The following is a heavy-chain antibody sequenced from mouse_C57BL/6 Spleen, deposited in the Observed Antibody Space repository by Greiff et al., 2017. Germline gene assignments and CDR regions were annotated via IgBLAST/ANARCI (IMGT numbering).Heavy chain of an antibody. CDR2: IWTGGGT. CDR1: GFSLTSYA. J-gene: IGHJ4*01. CDR3: ARKPSLGYYYAMDY. V-gene: IGHV2-9-1*01. Sequence: QVQLQQSGPGLVAPSQSLSITCTVSGFSLTSYAISWVRQPPGKGLEWLGVIWTGGGTNYNSALKSRLSISKDNSKSQVFLKMNSLQTDDTARYYCARKPSLGYYYAMDYWGQGTSVTVSS. D-gene: IGHD4-1*01.